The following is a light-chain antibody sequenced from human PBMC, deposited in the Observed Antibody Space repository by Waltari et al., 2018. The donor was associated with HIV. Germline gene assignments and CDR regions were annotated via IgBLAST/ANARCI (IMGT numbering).Light chain of an antibody. CDR3: CSYAGTSTYVA. Sequence: QSALTQPRSVSGSPGQSVTISCTGTSSDVSNSNYVSWYQQHPGKAPKFMIYDVSKRPSGVPDRFSGSKSGNTASLTISGLQAEDEADYYCCSYAGTSTYVAFGGGTKLTVL. J-gene: IGLJ2*01. CDR1: SSDVSNSNY. V-gene: IGLV2-11*01. CDR2: DVS.